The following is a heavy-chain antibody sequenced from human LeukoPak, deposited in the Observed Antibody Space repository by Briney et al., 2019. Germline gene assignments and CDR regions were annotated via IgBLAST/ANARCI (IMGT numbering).Heavy chain of an antibody. Sequence: KPSETLSLTCTVSGGSISSYSWGWIRQPPGKGLEWIGSIYYSGSTFYNPSLKSRVTISVDTSKNQFSLKLSSVTAADTAVYYCARQGSGRSSDYWGQGTLVTVSS. CDR1: GGSISSYS. D-gene: IGHD1-26*01. CDR2: IYYSGST. J-gene: IGHJ4*02. CDR3: ARQGSGRSSDY. V-gene: IGHV4-39*01.